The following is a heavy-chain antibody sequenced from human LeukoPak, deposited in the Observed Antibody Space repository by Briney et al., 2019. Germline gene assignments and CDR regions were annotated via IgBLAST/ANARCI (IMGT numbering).Heavy chain of an antibody. V-gene: IGHV4-38-2*02. Sequence: KSSETLSLTCTVSGYSISSGYYWGWIRQPPGKGLEWIGSIYHSGSTYYNPSLKSRVTISVDTSKNQFSLKLSSVTAADTAVYYCARNAYSGNDNNWFDPWGQGTLVTVSS. CDR2: IYHSGST. CDR1: GYSISSGYY. J-gene: IGHJ5*02. D-gene: IGHD5-12*01. CDR3: ARNAYSGNDNNWFDP.